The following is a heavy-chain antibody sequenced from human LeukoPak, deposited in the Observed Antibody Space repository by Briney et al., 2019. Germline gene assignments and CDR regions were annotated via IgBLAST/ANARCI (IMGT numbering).Heavy chain of an antibody. J-gene: IGHJ4*02. V-gene: IGHV7-4-1*04. CDR2: INTNTGNP. D-gene: IGHD3-3*01. Sequence: GASVKVSCKASGYTFSSHTMNWVRQAPGQGLEWMGWINTNTGNPTYAQGFTGRFVFSLDTSVSMAYLQINSLKAEDTAVYYCARDLGGFRLPGILYYFDYWGQGTLVTVSS. CDR3: ARDLGGFRLPGILYYFDY. CDR1: GYTFSSHT.